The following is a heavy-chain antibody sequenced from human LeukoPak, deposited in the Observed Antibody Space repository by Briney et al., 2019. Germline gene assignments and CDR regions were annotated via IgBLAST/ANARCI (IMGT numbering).Heavy chain of an antibody. V-gene: IGHV3-7*01. J-gene: IGHJ4*02. CDR3: ARNWRSIDY. CDR1: GFTFSTSS. D-gene: IGHD3-3*01. CDR2: IKQDGSEK. Sequence: GGSLRLSCAASGFTFSTSSMSWVRLAPGKGLEWVANIKQDGSEKNYVDSVKGRFTISRDNAKNSLYLQINSLRAEDTAVYYCARNWRSIDYWGQGTLVTVSS.